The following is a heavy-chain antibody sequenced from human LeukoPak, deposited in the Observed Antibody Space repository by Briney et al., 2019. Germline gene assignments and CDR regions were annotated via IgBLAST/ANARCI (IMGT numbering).Heavy chain of an antibody. CDR1: GFTFSSYA. Sequence: GGSLRLSCAASGFTFSSYAMSWVRQAPGKGLEWVSAISGSGGSTYYADSVKGRFTISRDNSKNTLYLQMNSLRAEDTAVYYCATLDIVVVPAAMQGAPWGQGTLVTVSS. CDR2: ISGSGGST. CDR3: ATLDIVVVPAAMQGAP. V-gene: IGHV3-23*01. D-gene: IGHD2-2*03. J-gene: IGHJ5*02.